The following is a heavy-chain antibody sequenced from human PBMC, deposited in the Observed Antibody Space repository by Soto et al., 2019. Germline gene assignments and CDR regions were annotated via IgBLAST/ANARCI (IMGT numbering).Heavy chain of an antibody. CDR1: GYTFTSYC. CDR2: ISAYNGNT. Sequence: ASVKVSCKASGYTFTSYCISWVLQAPGQGLEWMGWISAYNGNTNYAQKLQGRVTMTTDTSTSTAYMELRSLRSDDTAVYYCARDFDSSFYYYYYYGMDVWGQGTTVTVSS. D-gene: IGHD3-22*01. CDR3: ARDFDSSFYYYYYYGMDV. J-gene: IGHJ6*02. V-gene: IGHV1-18*01.